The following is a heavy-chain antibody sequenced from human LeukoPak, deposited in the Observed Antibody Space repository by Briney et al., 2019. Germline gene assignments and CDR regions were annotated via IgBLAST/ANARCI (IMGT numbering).Heavy chain of an antibody. CDR1: GFTFTDTW. CDR2: IKSKTDGETT. Sequence: GGSLRLSCAASGFTFTDTWMSWVRQAPGKGLEWVGRIKSKTDGETTDYAAPVKGRFTISRDDSKNTLYLQMNSVKTEDTAVYYCTTDRVIFGTSFDSWGQGTLVTVSS. J-gene: IGHJ4*02. CDR3: TTDRVIFGTSFDS. D-gene: IGHD3-3*02. V-gene: IGHV3-15*01.